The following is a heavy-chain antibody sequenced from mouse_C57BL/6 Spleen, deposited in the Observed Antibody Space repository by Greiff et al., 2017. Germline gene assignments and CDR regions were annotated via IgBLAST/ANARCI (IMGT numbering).Heavy chain of an antibody. Sequence: EVKLVESGGGLVKPGGSLKLSCAASGFTFSSYTMSWVRQTPEKRLEWVATISGGGGNTYYPDSVKGRFTISRDNAKNTLYLQMSSLRSEDTALYYCARHPNYSGGFAYWGQGTLVTVSA. J-gene: IGHJ3*01. CDR3: ARHPNYSGGFAY. D-gene: IGHD2-1*01. CDR1: GFTFSSYT. CDR2: ISGGGGNT. V-gene: IGHV5-9*01.